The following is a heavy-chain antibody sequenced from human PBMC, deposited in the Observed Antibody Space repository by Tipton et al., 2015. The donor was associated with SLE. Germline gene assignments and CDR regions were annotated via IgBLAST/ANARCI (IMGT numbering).Heavy chain of an antibody. D-gene: IGHD2-15*01. V-gene: IGHV3-7*01. Sequence: SLRLSCAGSGFTFSRYWMTWVRQAPGKGLEWVANIKYDGSDKYYVDSVKGRFTISRDNAKNSLYLQMSSLRVEDTAVYYCARVAEAGFDYWGQGTQVTVSS. CDR3: ARVAEAGFDY. J-gene: IGHJ4*02. CDR2: IKYDGSDK. CDR1: GFTFSRYW.